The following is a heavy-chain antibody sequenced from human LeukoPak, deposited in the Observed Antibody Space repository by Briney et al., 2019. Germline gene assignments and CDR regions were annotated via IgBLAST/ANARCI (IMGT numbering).Heavy chain of an antibody. CDR3: ARVFSSWDDAFDI. CDR2: IYYSGST. J-gene: IGHJ3*02. D-gene: IGHD6-13*01. V-gene: IGHV4-39*07. Sequence: SETLSLTCTVSGGSISSSSYYWGWIRQPPGKGLEWIGSIYYSGSTYYNPSLKSRVTISVDTSKNQFSLKLSSVTAADTAVYYCARVFSSWDDAFDIWGQGTMVTVSS. CDR1: GGSISSSSYY.